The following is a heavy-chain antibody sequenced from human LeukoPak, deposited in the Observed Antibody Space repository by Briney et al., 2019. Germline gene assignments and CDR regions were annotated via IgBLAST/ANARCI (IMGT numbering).Heavy chain of an antibody. Sequence: SETLSLTCSVSDGSVGSCIHNWARIRQPPGKGLEWIGSVYYSGSTYDNPSLKTRVKISIDMFKHQYSLNVSSVTAADTAKYYCARQIGRDIFDFWGQGILVTVSS. CDR1: DGSVGSCIHN. CDR3: ARQIGRDIFDF. J-gene: IGHJ4*02. V-gene: IGHV4-39*01. D-gene: IGHD3-9*01. CDR2: VYYSGST.